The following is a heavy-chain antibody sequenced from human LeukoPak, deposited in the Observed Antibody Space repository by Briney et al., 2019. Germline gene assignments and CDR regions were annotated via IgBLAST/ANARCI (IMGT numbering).Heavy chain of an antibody. CDR3: ARQPTPSRYCSSTSCYTGYMDV. CDR2: IIPIFGTA. V-gene: IGHV1-69*05. Sequence: GASVRVSCKASGGTFSSYAISWVRQAPGQGLEWMGGIIPIFGTANYAQKFQGRVTITTDESTSTAYMELSSLRSEDTAVYYCARQPTPSRYCSSTSCYTGYMDVWGKGTTVTVSS. CDR1: GGTFSSYA. J-gene: IGHJ6*03. D-gene: IGHD2-2*02.